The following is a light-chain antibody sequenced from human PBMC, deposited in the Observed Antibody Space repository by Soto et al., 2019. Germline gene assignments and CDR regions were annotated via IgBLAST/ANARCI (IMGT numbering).Light chain of an antibody. Sequence: SYELTQPPSVSVAPGQTAWITCGGNNIGTKSVHWYQQKPGQAPVLVVYDDSDRPSGIPERFSGSNSGNTATMTISRVEAGDEADYYCQAWDRTSDQYVFGTGTKVTVL. J-gene: IGLJ1*01. V-gene: IGLV3-21*02. CDR1: NIGTKS. CDR2: DDS. CDR3: QAWDRTSDQYV.